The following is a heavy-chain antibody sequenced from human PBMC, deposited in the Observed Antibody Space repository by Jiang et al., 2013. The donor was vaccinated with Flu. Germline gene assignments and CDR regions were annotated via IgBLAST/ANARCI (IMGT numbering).Heavy chain of an antibody. CDR1: Y. V-gene: IGHV3-11*04. D-gene: IGHD6-13*01. CDR3: ARVWQLALY. Sequence: YMSWIRQAPGKGLEWVSYISSSGSTIYYADSVKGRFTISRDNAKNSLYLQMNSLRAEDTAVYYCARVWQLALYWGQGTLVTVSS. J-gene: IGHJ4*02. CDR2: ISSSGSTI.